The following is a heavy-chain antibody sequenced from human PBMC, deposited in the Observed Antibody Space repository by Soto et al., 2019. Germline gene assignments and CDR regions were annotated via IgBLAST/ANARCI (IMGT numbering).Heavy chain of an antibody. J-gene: IGHJ3*02. CDR2: ISYDGSNK. D-gene: IGHD6-6*01. Sequence: GGSLRLSCAASGFTFSSYGMHWVRQAPGKGLEWVAVISYDGSNKYYADSVKGRFTISRDNSKNTLYLQMNSLRAEDTAVYYCAKDIPYSSSPGPFWNGFDIWGQGTMVTVSS. V-gene: IGHV3-30*18. CDR1: GFTFSSYG. CDR3: AKDIPYSSSPGPFWNGFDI.